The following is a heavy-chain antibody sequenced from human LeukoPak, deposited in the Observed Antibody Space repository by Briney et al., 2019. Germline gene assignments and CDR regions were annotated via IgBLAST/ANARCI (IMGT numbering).Heavy chain of an antibody. CDR1: GFTFSSYW. CDR2: INSDGSST. Sequence: GGSLRLSCAASGFTFSSYWMHWVRQAPGKGVVWVSRINSDGSSTSYADSVKGRFTISRDNAKNTLYLQMNSLRAEDTAVYYCARVSRDDFWSGYYYFDYWGQGTLVTVSS. V-gene: IGHV3-74*01. J-gene: IGHJ4*02. CDR3: ARVSRDDFWSGYYYFDY. D-gene: IGHD3-3*01.